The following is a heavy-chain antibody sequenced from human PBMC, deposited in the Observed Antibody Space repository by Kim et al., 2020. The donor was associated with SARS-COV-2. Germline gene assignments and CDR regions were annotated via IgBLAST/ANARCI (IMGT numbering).Heavy chain of an antibody. CDR3: ARGVSSAWTLRAWFDP. CDR2: VDHSGTT. Sequence: SETLSLTCVVSGASISSSSCWSWVRQPPGKWLEWIGEVDHSGTTSYNVSLKNRVSILVDKSKNQFSLRLTSVSAADTAVYYCARGVSSAWTLRAWFDPWG. CDR1: GASISSSSC. D-gene: IGHD3-22*01. V-gene: IGHV4-4*02. J-gene: IGHJ5*02.